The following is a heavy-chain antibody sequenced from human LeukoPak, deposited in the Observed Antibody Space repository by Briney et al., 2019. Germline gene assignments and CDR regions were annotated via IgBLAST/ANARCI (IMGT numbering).Heavy chain of an antibody. CDR1: GGSISSSSYY. J-gene: IGHJ3*02. V-gene: IGHV4-39*01. CDR2: IYYSGST. Sequence: PSETLSLTCTVSGGSISSSSYYWGWIRQPPGKGREWIGSIYYSGSTYYNPSLKSRATISVDTPKNQCSLKLSSVTAADTAVYYCATSLIAADHAFDIWGQGTMVTVSS. CDR3: ATSLIAADHAFDI. D-gene: IGHD6-13*01.